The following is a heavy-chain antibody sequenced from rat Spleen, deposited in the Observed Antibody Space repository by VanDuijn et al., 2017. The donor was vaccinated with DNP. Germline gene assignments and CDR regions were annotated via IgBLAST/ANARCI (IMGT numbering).Heavy chain of an antibody. D-gene: IGHD1-7*01. J-gene: IGHJ2*01. V-gene: IGHV3-1*01. CDR3: ARWTRYFDY. CDR1: GYSITSNY. Sequence: EVQLQESGSGLVKPSQPLSLTCSVTGYSITSNYWGWIRKFPGNKMEYIGHISYSGRTDYNPSLKSRISITRDTSRNHFFLHLISVTTEDTATYYCARWTRYFDYWGQGVMVTVSS. CDR2: ISYSGRT.